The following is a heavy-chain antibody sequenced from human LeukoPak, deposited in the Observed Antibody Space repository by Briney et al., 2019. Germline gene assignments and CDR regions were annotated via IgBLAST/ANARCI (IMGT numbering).Heavy chain of an antibody. D-gene: IGHD3-3*01. CDR2: INPNSGRT. J-gene: IGHJ3*02. Sequence: PSVNVSCKASRYTFIDFYIHWVRRAAGHGLEGLGWINPNSGRTNYAQNFQGRVTMTRDTSISTAYMELSRLRSDDTAVYYCARDWSGFHDALDIWGQGTMVTVSS. V-gene: IGHV1-2*02. CDR1: RYTFIDFY. CDR3: ARDWSGFHDALDI.